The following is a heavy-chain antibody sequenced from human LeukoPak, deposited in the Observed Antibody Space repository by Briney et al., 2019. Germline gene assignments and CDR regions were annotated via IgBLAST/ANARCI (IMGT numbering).Heavy chain of an antibody. CDR3: AREAAETFYYYYGMDV. D-gene: IGHD6-13*01. CDR2: INPSGGST. V-gene: IGHV1-46*01. J-gene: IGHJ6*02. CDR1: GYTFTSYY. Sequence: ASVKVSCKASGYTFTSYYMHWVRQAPGQGLEWMGIINPSGGSTSYAQKFQGRVTMTRDTSTSTAYMELRSLRSDDTAVYYCAREAAETFYYYYGMDVWGQGTTVTVSS.